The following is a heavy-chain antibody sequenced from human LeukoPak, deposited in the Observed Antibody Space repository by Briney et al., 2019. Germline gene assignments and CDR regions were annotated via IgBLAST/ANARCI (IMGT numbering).Heavy chain of an antibody. CDR3: ARDYGGWYYFDY. CDR2: IYYSGST. CDR1: GGSISSYY. Sequence: PSETLSLTCTVSGGSISSYYWSWIRQPPGKGLEWIGYIYYSGSTNYNPSLKSRVTISVDTSNNQFSLQLSSVTAADTALYYCARDYGGWYYFDYWGQGTLVTVSS. D-gene: IGHD6-19*01. J-gene: IGHJ4*02. V-gene: IGHV4-59*12.